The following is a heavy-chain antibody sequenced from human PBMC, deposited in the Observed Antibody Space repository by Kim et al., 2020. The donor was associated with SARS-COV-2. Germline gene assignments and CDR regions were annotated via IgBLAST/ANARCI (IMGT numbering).Heavy chain of an antibody. CDR1: GFTFNEYT. V-gene: IGHV3-43*01. Sequence: GGSLRLSCAASGFTFNEYTMHWVRQSPGKGLEWVSLITWDGGITHYADSVKGRFIISRDNRRNSLFLQMNSLRIDDTALYYCVLLWGSGRDGLDSWGLGTLVTVSS. D-gene: IGHD2-15*01. CDR3: VLLWGSGRDGLDS. CDR2: ITWDGGIT. J-gene: IGHJ4*02.